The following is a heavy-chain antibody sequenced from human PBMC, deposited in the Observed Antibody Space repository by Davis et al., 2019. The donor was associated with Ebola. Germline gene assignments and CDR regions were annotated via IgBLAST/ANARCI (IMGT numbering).Heavy chain of an antibody. CDR1: GFTVSDNY. CDR2: IRCSGGST. D-gene: IGHD2-8*01. V-gene: IGHV3-23*01. J-gene: IGHJ5*02. CDR3: AKGQSDCTNGVCYSVPLPWFDP. Sequence: GGSLRLSCAASGFTVSDNYMGWVRQAPGKGLEWVSAIRCSGGSTYYADSVKGRFTISRDNSKNTLYLQMNSRRAEDTAVYYCAKGQSDCTNGVCYSVPLPWFDPWGQGTLVTVSS.